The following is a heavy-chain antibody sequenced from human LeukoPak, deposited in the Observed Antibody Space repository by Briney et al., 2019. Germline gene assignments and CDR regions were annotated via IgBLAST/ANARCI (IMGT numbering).Heavy chain of an antibody. J-gene: IGHJ4*02. D-gene: IGHD3-10*01. CDR2: IKQDGSEK. CDR3: ARGGTMVRGSATVY. Sequence: GGSLRLSCAASGFTFSSYWMSWVRQAPGKGLEWVANIKQDGSEKYYVDSVKGRFTISRDNAKNSLYLQMNSLRAEDTAVYYCARGGTMVRGSATVYWGQGTLVTVSS. CDR1: GFTFSSYW. V-gene: IGHV3-7*01.